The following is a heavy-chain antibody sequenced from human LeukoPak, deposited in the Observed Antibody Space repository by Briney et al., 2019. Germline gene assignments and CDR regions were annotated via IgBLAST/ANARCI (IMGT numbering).Heavy chain of an antibody. CDR2: IIPIFGTA. Sequence: SVKVSCKASGGTFSSYAISWVRQAPGQGLEWMGRIIPIFGTANYAQKFQGRVTITTDESTSTAYMELSSLRSEDTAVYYCARDQGTMATIIDYWGQGTLVTVSS. D-gene: IGHD5-24*01. V-gene: IGHV1-69*05. CDR3: ARDQGTMATIIDY. J-gene: IGHJ4*02. CDR1: GGTFSSYA.